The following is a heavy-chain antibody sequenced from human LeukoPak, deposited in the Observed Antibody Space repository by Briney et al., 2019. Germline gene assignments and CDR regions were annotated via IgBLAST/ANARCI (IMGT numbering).Heavy chain of an antibody. CDR1: GGSFSGYY. J-gene: IGHJ4*02. V-gene: IGHV4-34*01. Sequence: SETLSLTCAVYGGSFSGYYWSWVRQPPGKGLEWLGEINHSGSTNYNPSLKSRVTISVDTSKNQFSLKLSSVTAADTAVYYCARRNSNKNCSGGSCYHRVFDYWGQGTLVTVSS. CDR3: ARRNSNKNCSGGSCYHRVFDY. CDR2: INHSGST. D-gene: IGHD2-15*01.